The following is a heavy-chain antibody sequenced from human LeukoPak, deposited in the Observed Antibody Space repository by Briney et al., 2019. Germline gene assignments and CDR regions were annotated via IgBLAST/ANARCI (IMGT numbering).Heavy chain of an antibody. V-gene: IGHV1-2*02. J-gene: IGHJ6*03. D-gene: IGHD4-17*01. CDR2: INPNSGGT. CDR3: ARDNSRHHDYGDYDYYYYYMDV. CDR1: GYTFTSYY. Sequence: ASVKVSCKASGYTFTSYYMHWVRQAPGQGLEWMGWINPNSGGTNYAQKFQVRVTMTRDTSISTAYMELSRLRSDDTAVYYCARDNSRHHDYGDYDYYYYYMDVWGKGTTVTISS.